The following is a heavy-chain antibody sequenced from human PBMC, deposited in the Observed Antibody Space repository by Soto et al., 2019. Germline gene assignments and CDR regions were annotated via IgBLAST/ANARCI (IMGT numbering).Heavy chain of an antibody. D-gene: IGHD3-3*01. V-gene: IGHV4-61*01. Sequence: PSETLSLTCTVSGGSVSSGSHYWSWIRQSPGKGLEWIGYIYNSGITKYNATLKSRVTISVDTSKNQFSLRLISVTAADTAVYFCASSPNYVFWGGDPYYNGMDVWGPGTTVTVSS. J-gene: IGHJ6*02. CDR3: ASSPNYVFWGGDPYYNGMDV. CDR2: IYNSGIT. CDR1: GGSVSSGSHY.